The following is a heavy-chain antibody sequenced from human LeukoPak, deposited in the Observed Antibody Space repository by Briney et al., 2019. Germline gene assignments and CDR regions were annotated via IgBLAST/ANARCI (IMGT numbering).Heavy chain of an antibody. Sequence: GGSLRLSCAASGFTFSSYWMHWVRQAPGKGLVWVSRINSDGSSTSYADSVNGRFTISRDNAKNTLYLQMNSLRAEDTAVYYCARNHYDILTGLLTHGFDPWGQGTLVTVSS. CDR1: GFTFSSYW. V-gene: IGHV3-74*01. J-gene: IGHJ5*02. CDR2: INSDGSST. D-gene: IGHD3-9*01. CDR3: ARNHYDILTGLLTHGFDP.